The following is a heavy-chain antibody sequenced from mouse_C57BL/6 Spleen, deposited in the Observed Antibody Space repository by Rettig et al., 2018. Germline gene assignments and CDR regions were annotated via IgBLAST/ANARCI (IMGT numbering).Heavy chain of an antibody. CDR3: ARRRDFDY. V-gene: IGHV1-26*01. CDR2: INPNNGGT. Sequence: MNWVKQSHGKSLEWIGDINPNNGGTSYNQKFKGKATLTVDKSSSTAYMELRSLTSEDSAVYYCARRRDFDYWGQGTTLTVSS. J-gene: IGHJ2*01.